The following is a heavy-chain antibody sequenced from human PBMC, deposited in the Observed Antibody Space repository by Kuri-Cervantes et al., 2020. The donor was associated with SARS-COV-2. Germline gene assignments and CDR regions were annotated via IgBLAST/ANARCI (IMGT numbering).Heavy chain of an antibody. CDR3: ARLFRGDFDY. CDR2: IYHSGST. Sequence: SETLSLTCAVYGGSFSGYYWSWIRQPPGKGLEWIGSIYHSGSTYYNPSLKSRVTISVDTSKNQFSLKLSSVTAADTAVYYCARLFRGDFDYWGQGTLVTVSS. CDR1: GGSFSGYY. J-gene: IGHJ4*02. D-gene: IGHD3-16*01. V-gene: IGHV4-34*01.